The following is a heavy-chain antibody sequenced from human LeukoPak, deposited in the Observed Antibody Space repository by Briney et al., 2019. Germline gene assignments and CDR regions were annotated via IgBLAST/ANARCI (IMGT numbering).Heavy chain of an antibody. CDR1: GGSLSSGNGY. J-gene: IGHJ6*03. V-gene: IGHV4-61*02. CDR2: IRTSGIF. D-gene: IGHD2-2*01. Sequence: SETLSLTCTVSGGSLSSGNGYWSWIRQPAGRGLEWIGRIRTSGIFYYNPSLKSRVTISIDTSKNQFSLRLSSVTAADTAVYYCARGGEYDIVVVPAATYYYYYMDVWGKGTTVTVSS. CDR3: ARGGEYDIVVVPAATYYYYYMDV.